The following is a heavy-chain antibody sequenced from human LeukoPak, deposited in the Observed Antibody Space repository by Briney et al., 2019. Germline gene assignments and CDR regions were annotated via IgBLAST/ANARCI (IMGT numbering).Heavy chain of an antibody. D-gene: IGHD3-10*01. CDR1: GGSFSGYY. CDR3: ARVSGRRITVVPPPPQHAFDI. Sequence: PSETLSLTCAVYGGSFSGYYWSWIRQPPGKGLEWIGEINHSGSTNYNPSLKSRVTISVDTSKNQFSLKLSSVTAADTAVYYCARVSGRRITVVPPPPQHAFDIWGQGTMVTVSS. V-gene: IGHV4-34*01. J-gene: IGHJ3*02. CDR2: INHSGST.